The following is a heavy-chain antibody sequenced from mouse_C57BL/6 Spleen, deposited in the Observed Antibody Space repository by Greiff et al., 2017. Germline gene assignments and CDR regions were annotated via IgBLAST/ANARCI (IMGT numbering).Heavy chain of an antibody. CDR2: IYPRDGST. Sequence: QVQLKESGPELVKPGDSVKLSCKASGYTFTSYDINWVKQRPGQGLEWIGWIYPRDGSTKYNEKFKGKATLTVDTSSSTAYMELHSLTSEDSAVYFCARHYYGSSYVWYFDVWGTGTTVTVSS. V-gene: IGHV1-85*01. CDR1: GYTFTSYD. CDR3: ARHYYGSSYVWYFDV. J-gene: IGHJ1*03. D-gene: IGHD1-1*01.